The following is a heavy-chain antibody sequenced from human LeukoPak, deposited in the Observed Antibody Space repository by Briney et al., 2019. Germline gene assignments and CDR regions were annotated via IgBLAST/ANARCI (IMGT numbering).Heavy chain of an antibody. CDR1: GGSFSGYY. CDR2: INHSGST. Sequence: SETLSLTCAVYGGSFSGYYWSWIRQPPGKGLEWIGEINHSGSTNYNPSLKSRVTISVDTSKNQFSLKLSSVTAADTAVYYCARGIRSRDGYNGNDYWGQGTPVTVSS. D-gene: IGHD5-24*01. V-gene: IGHV4-34*01. J-gene: IGHJ4*02. CDR3: ARGIRSRDGYNGNDY.